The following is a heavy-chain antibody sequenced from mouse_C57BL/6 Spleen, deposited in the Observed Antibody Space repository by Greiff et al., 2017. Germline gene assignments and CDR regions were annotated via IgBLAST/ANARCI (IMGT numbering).Heavy chain of an antibody. CDR2: IDANSGGT. V-gene: IGHV1-72*01. Sequence: QVQLQQSGAELVKPGASVKLSCKASGYTFTSYWMHWVKQRPGRGLEWIGRIDANSGGTKYNEQFKSKATLTVDKPSSTAYMQLSSLTSEDSAVYYCARVLDGYYAMVYWGQGTSVTVSS. CDR3: ARVLDGYYAMVY. J-gene: IGHJ4*01. CDR1: GYTFTSYW. D-gene: IGHD2-3*01.